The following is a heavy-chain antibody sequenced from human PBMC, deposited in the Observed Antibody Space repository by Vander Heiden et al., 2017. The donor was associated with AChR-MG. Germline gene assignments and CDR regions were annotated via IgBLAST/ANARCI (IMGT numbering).Heavy chain of an antibody. J-gene: IGHJ6*03. CDR3: ARRSVRVEGAMDV. Sequence: QLRGAGGGLVQPGGSLRLACTASGSTCRPFELHWAPPAPGKGLEWVSYISSGGSAIHYADSIKGRFTISRDNAKNSLFLQMNSLRAEDTAVYYCARRSVRVEGAMDVWGKGTTVTVSS. V-gene: IGHV3-48*03. D-gene: IGHD3-3*01. CDR2: ISSGGSAI. CDR1: GSTCRPFE.